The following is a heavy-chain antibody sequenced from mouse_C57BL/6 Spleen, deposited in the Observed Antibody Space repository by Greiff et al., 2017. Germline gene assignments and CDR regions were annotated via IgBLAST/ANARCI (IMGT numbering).Heavy chain of an antibody. Sequence: VQLQQSGAELVKPGASVKVSCKASGYTFTSYWMHWVQQRPGQGLEWIGRIHPSGSDTNYNQKFKGKATLTVDKSSSTAYMQLSSLTSEDSAVYYCAMGGPVLPFAYWGQGTLVTVSA. CDR1: GYTFTSYW. CDR3: AMGGPVLPFAY. J-gene: IGHJ3*01. CDR2: IHPSGSDT. V-gene: IGHV1-74*01.